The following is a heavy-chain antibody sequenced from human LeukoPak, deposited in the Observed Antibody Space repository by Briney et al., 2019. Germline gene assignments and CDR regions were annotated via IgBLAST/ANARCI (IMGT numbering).Heavy chain of an antibody. CDR2: IRYDGSNK. D-gene: IGHD3-22*01. V-gene: IGHV3-30*02. J-gene: IGHJ3*02. CDR1: GFTFSSYA. CDR3: AKDPRRITMIVVVPDAFDI. Sequence: GRSLRLSCAASGFTFSSYAMHWVRQAPGKGLEWVAFIRYDGSNKYYAVSVKGRFTISRDNSKDTLYLQMNSLRAEDTAVYYCAKDPRRITMIVVVPDAFDIWGQGTMVTVSS.